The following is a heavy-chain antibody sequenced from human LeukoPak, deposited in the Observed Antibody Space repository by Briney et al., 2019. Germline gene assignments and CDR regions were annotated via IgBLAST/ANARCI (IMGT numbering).Heavy chain of an antibody. CDR2: MNSDGSAT. Sequence: GGSLRLSCAASGFSFSNYWMHWVRQAPGKRLVWVTRMNSDGSATYYADSVQGRFTISRDNAKNTLYLQMNSLRAEDTAMYFCAKGPNYFDSWGRGTLVTVSS. V-gene: IGHV3-74*01. J-gene: IGHJ4*02. CDR3: AKGPNYFDS. CDR1: GFSFSNYW.